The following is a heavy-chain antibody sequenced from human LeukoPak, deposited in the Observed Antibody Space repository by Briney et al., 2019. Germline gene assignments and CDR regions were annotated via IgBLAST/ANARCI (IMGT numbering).Heavy chain of an antibody. V-gene: IGHV1-69*05. J-gene: IGHJ4*02. CDR3: ASVPSHFGYCSGGSCYPHFDY. CDR2: IIPIFGTA. D-gene: IGHD2-15*01. Sequence: ASVKLSCKASGGTFSSYAISWVRQAPGQGLEWMGGIIPIFGTANYEQKFQGRVTITTDESTSTAYMELSSLRSDDTAVYYGASVPSHFGYCSGGSCYPHFDYWGQGTLVTVSS. CDR1: GGTFSSYA.